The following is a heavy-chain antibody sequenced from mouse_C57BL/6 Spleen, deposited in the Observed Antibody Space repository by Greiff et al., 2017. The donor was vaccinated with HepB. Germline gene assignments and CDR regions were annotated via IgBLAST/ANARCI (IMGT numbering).Heavy chain of an antibody. Sequence: VQLQQPGAELVRPGSSVKLSCKASGYTFTSYWMDWVKQRPGQGLEWIGNIYPSDSETHYNQKFKDKATLTVDKSSSTAYMQLSSLTSEDSAVYYCARRLTTGGYFDYWGQGTTLTVSS. CDR1: GYTFTSYW. CDR3: ARRLTTGGYFDY. J-gene: IGHJ2*01. D-gene: IGHD1-1*01. V-gene: IGHV1-61*01. CDR2: IYPSDSET.